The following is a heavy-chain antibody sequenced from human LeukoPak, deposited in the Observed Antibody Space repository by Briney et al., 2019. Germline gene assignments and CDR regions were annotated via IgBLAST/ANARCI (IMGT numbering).Heavy chain of an antibody. CDR2: ISSSSSYI. J-gene: IGHJ5*02. V-gene: IGHV3-21*01. D-gene: IGHD2-21*02. CDR1: GFTFSSYA. CDR3: ARLPLVTAAA. Sequence: GGSLRLSCAGSGFTFSSYAMSWVRQAPGKGLEWVSSISSSSSYIYYADSVKGRFTISRDNAKNSLYLQMNSLRAEDTAVYYCARLPLVTAAAWGQGTLVTVSS.